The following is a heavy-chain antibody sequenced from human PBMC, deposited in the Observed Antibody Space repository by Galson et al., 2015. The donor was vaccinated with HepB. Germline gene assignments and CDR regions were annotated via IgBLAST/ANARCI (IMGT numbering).Heavy chain of an antibody. J-gene: IGHJ4*02. D-gene: IGHD6-19*01. V-gene: IGHV3-7*03. CDR1: EFTFSNYW. CDR2: IKQDGSDR. CDR3: ARDLAVAAIFDC. Sequence: SLRLSCAASEFTFSNYWMHWVRQAPGKGLEWVATIKQDGSDRYYADSVKGRFTISRDNAKNSLYLQMNSLRAEDTAVYYCARDLAVAAIFDCWGQGTLVTVSS.